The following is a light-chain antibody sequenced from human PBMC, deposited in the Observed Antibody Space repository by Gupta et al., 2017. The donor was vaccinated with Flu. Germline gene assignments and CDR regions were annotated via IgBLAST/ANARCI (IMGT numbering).Light chain of an antibody. V-gene: IGLV1-47*01. J-gene: IGLJ3*02. CDR2: RNN. CDR3: AAWDDSRSGWV. CDR1: SSHIGRNY. Sequence: QSVLTQPPSASGTPGQRVTISCSVSSSHIGRNYVYWYQQLPGTAPKLLIYRNNQPPAGVPDGFSGAKSGTSATLATSGRRAEDEADYYCAAWDDSRSGWVFGGGTKRTVL.